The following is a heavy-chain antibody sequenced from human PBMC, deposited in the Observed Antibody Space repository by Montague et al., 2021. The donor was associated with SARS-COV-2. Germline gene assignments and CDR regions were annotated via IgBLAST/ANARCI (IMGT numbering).Heavy chain of an antibody. Sequence: CAISGDSVSSNIATWNWIRQSPARGLEWLGRTYYRYKWNNDYAESVKSRITIDPDTSKHQFSLHLNSVTPEDTAVYYCARIPVGSKYYFDFWGQGTLVTVSS. CDR2: TYYRYKWNN. CDR1: GDSVSSNIAT. CDR3: ARIPVGSKYYFDF. V-gene: IGHV6-1*01. D-gene: IGHD2-2*01. J-gene: IGHJ4*02.